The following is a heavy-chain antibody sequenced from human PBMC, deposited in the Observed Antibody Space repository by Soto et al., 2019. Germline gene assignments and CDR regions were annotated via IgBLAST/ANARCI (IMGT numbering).Heavy chain of an antibody. CDR3: ARPTYYYDSSGPPAY. CDR2: ISYDGSNK. CDR1: GFNFTTHG. J-gene: IGHJ4*02. D-gene: IGHD3-22*01. V-gene: IGHV3-30*03. Sequence: PGRSLRLSCTASGFNFTTHGMHWVSEETGKGLEWVAVISYDGSNKYYADSVKGRFTVSRDNAKNSLYLQMNSLRAEDTAVYYCARPTYYYDSSGPPAYWGQGTLVTVSS.